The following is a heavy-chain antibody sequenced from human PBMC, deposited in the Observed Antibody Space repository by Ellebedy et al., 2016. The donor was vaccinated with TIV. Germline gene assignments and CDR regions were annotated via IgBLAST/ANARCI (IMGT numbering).Heavy chain of an antibody. CDR2: IIPIFGTA. CDR3: AREGMADSNYNWFDP. D-gene: IGHD4-11*01. Sequence: SVKVSCXASGYTFTGYYMHWVRQAPGQGLEWMGGIIPIFGTANYAQKFQGRVTITADESTSTAYMELSSLRSEDTAVYYCAREGMADSNYNWFDPWGQGTLVTVSS. V-gene: IGHV1-69*13. J-gene: IGHJ5*02. CDR1: GYTFTGYY.